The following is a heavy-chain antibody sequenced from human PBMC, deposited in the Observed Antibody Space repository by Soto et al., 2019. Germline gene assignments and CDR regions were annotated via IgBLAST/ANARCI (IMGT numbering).Heavy chain of an antibody. CDR3: ARIGPPSGTTGTVDY. Sequence: ASVKVSCKASGGTFSSYTISWVRQAPGQGLEWMGRIIPILGIANYAQKFQGRVTITADKSTSTAYMELSSLRSEDTAVYYCARIGPPSGTTGTVDYWGQGTLVTVSS. D-gene: IGHD1-1*01. J-gene: IGHJ4*02. CDR1: GGTFSSYT. CDR2: IIPILGIA. V-gene: IGHV1-69*02.